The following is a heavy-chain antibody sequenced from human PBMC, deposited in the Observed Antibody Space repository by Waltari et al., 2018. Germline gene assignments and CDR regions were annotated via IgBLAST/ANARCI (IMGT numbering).Heavy chain of an antibody. CDR2: IIPILGIA. D-gene: IGHD2-21*01. J-gene: IGHJ4*02. CDR3: ARVGCGGDCPYYFDY. Sequence: QVQLVQSGAEVKKPGSSVKVSCKASGGTFSSYAISWVRPAPGQGLEWMGGIIPILGIANYAQKFQGRVTITADESTSTAYMELSSLRSEDTAVYYCARVGCGGDCPYYFDYWGQGTLVTVSS. V-gene: IGHV1-69*04. CDR1: GGTFSSYA.